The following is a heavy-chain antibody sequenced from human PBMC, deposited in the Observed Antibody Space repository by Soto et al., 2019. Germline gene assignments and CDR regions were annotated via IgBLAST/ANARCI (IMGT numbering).Heavy chain of an antibody. CDR2: ISSSGSTI. CDR1: GFTFSDYY. V-gene: IGHV3-11*01. J-gene: IGHJ5*01. D-gene: IGHD4-4*01. Sequence: GGSLRLSCAAYGFTFSDYYMSWIRQAPGKGLGWVSYISSSGSTIYYADSVKGRFTISRENDKNSRYVKLNILSAEDTAVYYCSRVEDYSNLGGLSDPWGQGTLVTVSS. CDR3: SRVEDYSNLGGLSDP.